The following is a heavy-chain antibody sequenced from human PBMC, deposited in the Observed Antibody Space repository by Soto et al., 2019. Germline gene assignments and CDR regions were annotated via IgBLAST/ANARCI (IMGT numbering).Heavy chain of an antibody. CDR3: ARDAPFMDV. CDR1: GGSISSYY. V-gene: IGHV4-59*01. J-gene: IGHJ6*03. CDR2: IYYSGST. Sequence: SETLSLTCTVSGGSISSYYWSWIRQPPGKGLEWIGDIYYSGSTNYNPSLKSRVTISVDTSKNQFSLKLSSVTAADTAVYYCARDAPFMDVWGKGTTVTVSS.